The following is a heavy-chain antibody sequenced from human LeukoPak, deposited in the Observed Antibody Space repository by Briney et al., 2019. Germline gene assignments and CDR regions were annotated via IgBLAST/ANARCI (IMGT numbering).Heavy chain of an antibody. Sequence: GASVKVSCKASGGTFSSYAISWVRQAPGQGLEWMGRIIPIFGIANYAQKFQGRVTITADKSTSTAYMELSSLRSEDTAVYYCACPDDYNYDPSLYYFDYWGQGTLVTVSS. V-gene: IGHV1-69*04. CDR1: GGTFSSYA. CDR3: ACPDDYNYDPSLYYFDY. J-gene: IGHJ4*02. CDR2: IIPIFGIA. D-gene: IGHD5-24*01.